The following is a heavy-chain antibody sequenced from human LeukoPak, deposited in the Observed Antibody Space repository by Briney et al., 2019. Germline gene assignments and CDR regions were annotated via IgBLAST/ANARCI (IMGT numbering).Heavy chain of an antibody. Sequence: PGGSLRLSCAGSGFTFSSHAMSWVRQAPGKGLEWVSYISSSGSTIYYADSVKGRFTISRDNAKNSLYLQMNSLRAEDTAVYYCARAYYYGSGSYYGPWGQGTLVTVSS. CDR2: ISSSGSTI. J-gene: IGHJ5*02. CDR1: GFTFSSHA. V-gene: IGHV3-48*04. D-gene: IGHD3-10*01. CDR3: ARAYYYGSGSYYGP.